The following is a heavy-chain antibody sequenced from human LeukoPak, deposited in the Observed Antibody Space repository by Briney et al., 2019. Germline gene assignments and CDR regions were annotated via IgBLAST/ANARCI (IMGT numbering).Heavy chain of an antibody. CDR3: VRGGYIYGSDY. V-gene: IGHV1-2*02. J-gene: IGHJ4*02. CDR1: GYTFTGYY. Sequence: ASVTVSCKASGYTFTGYYMNWVRQPPGQGHEWMGCMNPNSGGTNYAQKFQGRVTITRDTSISTAYMELSRLRSDDTAVYYCVRGGYIYGSDYWGEGTLVTVSS. D-gene: IGHD5-18*01. CDR2: MNPNSGGT.